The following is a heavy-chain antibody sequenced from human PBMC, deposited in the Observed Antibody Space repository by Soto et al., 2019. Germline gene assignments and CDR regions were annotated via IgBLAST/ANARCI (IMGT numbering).Heavy chain of an antibody. CDR3: ARDLRAFWGYCSGGRQSCGFDP. Sequence: ASVKVSCKASGYTFTGYYMHWVRQAPGQGLEWMGWINPNSGNTNYAQKLQGRVTMTTDTSTSTAYMELRSLRSDDTAVYYCARDLRAFWGYCSGGRQSCGFDPWGQGTLVTVSS. CDR1: GYTFTGYY. J-gene: IGHJ5*02. CDR2: INPNSGNT. V-gene: IGHV1-18*04. D-gene: IGHD2-15*01.